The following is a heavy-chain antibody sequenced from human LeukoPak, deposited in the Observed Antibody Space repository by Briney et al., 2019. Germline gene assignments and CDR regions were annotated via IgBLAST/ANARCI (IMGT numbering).Heavy chain of an antibody. V-gene: IGHV1-2*02. Sequence: ASVKVSCKASGYAFTGYYMHWVRQAPGQGLEWMGWINPNSGGTNYAQKFQGRVTMTRDTSISTAYMELSRLRSDDTAVYYCARDSKIAVAASRLLHPYYYYYYYMGVWGKGTPVTVSS. CDR3: ARDSKIAVAASRLLHPYYYYYYYMGV. J-gene: IGHJ6*03. CDR1: GYAFTGYY. CDR2: INPNSGGT. D-gene: IGHD6-19*01.